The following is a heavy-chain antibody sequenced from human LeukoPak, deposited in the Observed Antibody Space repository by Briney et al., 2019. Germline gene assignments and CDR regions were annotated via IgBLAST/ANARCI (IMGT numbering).Heavy chain of an antibody. V-gene: IGHV3-21*01. J-gene: IGHJ4*02. Sequence: PGGSLRLSCAASGFTFSSYSMNWVRQAPGKGLEWVSSISSSSSYIYYADSVKGRFTISRDNAKNSLYLQMNSLRAEDTAVYYCARGLRERYYYDSSGYSDYWGQGTLVTVSS. D-gene: IGHD3-22*01. CDR1: GFTFSSYS. CDR2: ISSSSSYI. CDR3: ARGLRERYYYDSSGYSDY.